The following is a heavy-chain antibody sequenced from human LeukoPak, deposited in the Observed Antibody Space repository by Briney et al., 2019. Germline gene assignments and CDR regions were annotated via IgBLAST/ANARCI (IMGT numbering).Heavy chain of an antibody. J-gene: IGHJ6*02. CDR3: AREGFGTMVRGSIVRYYYYGMDV. D-gene: IGHD3-10*01. V-gene: IGHV4-30-4*01. CDR2: ISYSGSA. CDR1: GGSTSSRDYN. Sequence: SETLSLTCTVSGGSTSSRDYNWNWIRQSPGKGLEWIGYISYSGSAYYSPSLRGRLTMLVDPSKNQFSLKVRSVTATDTAVYYCAREGFGTMVRGSIVRYYYYGMDVWGHGTTVTVSS.